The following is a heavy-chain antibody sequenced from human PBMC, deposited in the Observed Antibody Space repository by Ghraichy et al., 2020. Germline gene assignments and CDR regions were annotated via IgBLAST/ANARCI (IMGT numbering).Heavy chain of an antibody. Sequence: GGSLRLSCAASGLTFSIYGMHWVRQAPGKGLEWVAGIAFDGSSIKYVDSVKGRFTISRDNSKKTLYLEIGNLRADDTAVYFCAKDYLSHYDWLKLGFDYWGQGTQVTVSS. V-gene: IGHV3-30*18. D-gene: IGHD3-9*01. CDR1: GLTFSIYG. CDR3: AKDYLSHYDWLKLGFDY. CDR2: IAFDGSSI. J-gene: IGHJ4*02.